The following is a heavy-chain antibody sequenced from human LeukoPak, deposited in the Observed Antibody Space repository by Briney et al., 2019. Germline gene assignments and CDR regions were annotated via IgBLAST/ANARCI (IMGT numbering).Heavy chain of an antibody. J-gene: IGHJ4*02. Sequence: SQTLSLTCTVSGASISSSGSYWTWIRQHPGKGLEWIAYIYYTGSIYYNPSLKSRVTMSVDTSKNQFSLKLSSLTAADTAVYYCARAAYCGGDCYLFDYWGQGTLVTVFS. V-gene: IGHV4-31*03. CDR2: IYYTGSI. CDR3: ARAAYCGGDCYLFDY. CDR1: GASISSSGSY. D-gene: IGHD2-21*02.